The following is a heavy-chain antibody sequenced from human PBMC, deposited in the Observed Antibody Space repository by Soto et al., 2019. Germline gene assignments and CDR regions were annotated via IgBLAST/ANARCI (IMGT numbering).Heavy chain of an antibody. CDR1: GFTFSSYG. CDR3: ARVDVRWGGYSYYYYGMDV. V-gene: IGHV3-33*01. J-gene: IGHJ6*02. Sequence: GGSLRLSCAASGFTFSSYGMHWVRQAPGKGLEWVAVIWYDGSNKYYADSVKGRFTISRDNSKNTLYLQMNSLRAEDTAVYYCARVDVRWGGYSYYYYGMDVWGQGTTVTVSS. D-gene: IGHD3-3*01. CDR2: IWYDGSNK.